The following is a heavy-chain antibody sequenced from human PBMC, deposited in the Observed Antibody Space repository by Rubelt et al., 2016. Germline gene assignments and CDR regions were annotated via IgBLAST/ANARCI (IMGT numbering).Heavy chain of an antibody. D-gene: IGHD6-19*01. V-gene: IGHV4-39*07. CDR3: ARVSSGWMYYFDY. CDR2: INYSGNT. Sequence: QVQLQESGPGLVKPSETLSLTCSVSGGSISSSSYYWGWVRQPPGKGLEWIGTINYSGNTYYNPSLKSRVTISVDTSENQFSLRLISVTAADTAVYYCARVSSGWMYYFDYWGQGTLVTVSS. CDR1: GGSISSSSYY. J-gene: IGHJ4*02.